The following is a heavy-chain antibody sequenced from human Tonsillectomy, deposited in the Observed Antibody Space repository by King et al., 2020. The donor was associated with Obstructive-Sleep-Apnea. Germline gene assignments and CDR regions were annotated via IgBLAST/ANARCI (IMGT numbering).Heavy chain of an antibody. J-gene: IGHJ4*02. D-gene: IGHD5-18*01. Sequence: HVQLQESGPGLVKPSETLSLTCAVSGGSVSSGSYYWSWIRQPPGKGLEWIGYIYYSGSTNYNPSLKSRVTISVDTSKNQFSLKLSSVTAADTAVYYCAKVGYSYGPSFDYWGQGTLVTVSS. CDR2: IYYSGST. V-gene: IGHV4-61*01. CDR3: AKVGYSYGPSFDY. CDR1: GGSVSSGSYY.